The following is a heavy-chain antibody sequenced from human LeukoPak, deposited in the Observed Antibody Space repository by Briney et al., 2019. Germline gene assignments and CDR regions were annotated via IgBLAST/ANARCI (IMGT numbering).Heavy chain of an antibody. Sequence: GASVKVSCKASGYTFTSYVIHRVRRAPGQRLEWMGWINAGNGNIKYSQKFQGRVTITRDTSASTVYMELSSLTSEDTAVYYCARASGMDVWGQGTTVSVSS. CDR1: GYTFTSYV. CDR3: ARASGMDV. D-gene: IGHD7-27*01. J-gene: IGHJ6*02. CDR2: INAGNGNI. V-gene: IGHV1-3*01.